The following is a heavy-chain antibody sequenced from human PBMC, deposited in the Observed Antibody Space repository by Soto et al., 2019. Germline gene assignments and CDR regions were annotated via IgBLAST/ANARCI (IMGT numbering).Heavy chain of an antibody. J-gene: IGHJ4*02. V-gene: IGHV4-61*08. CDR3: ARVLASGKYLHPYFDY. CDR1: GDSVSRGGYY. Sequence: SETLSLTCTVSGDSVSRGGYYWSWIRQPPGKGLEWIGYINYSGSTNYNSSLKSRVTISVDTSKNQFSLKLTSVTAADTAVYYCARVLASGKYLHPYFDYWGQGTLVTVSS. CDR2: INYSGST. D-gene: IGHD3-10*01.